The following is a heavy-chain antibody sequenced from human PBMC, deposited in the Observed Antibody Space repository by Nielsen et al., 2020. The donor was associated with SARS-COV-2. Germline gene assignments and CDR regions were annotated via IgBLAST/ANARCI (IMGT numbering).Heavy chain of an antibody. Sequence: GESLKISCAASGFTFSSYAMHWVRQAPGKGLEWVAVISYDGSNKYYADSVKGRFTISRENARNSLYLQMNSLRAGDTAVYYCARGYGFNYLYGLDVWGQGTTVTVSS. CDR2: ISYDGSNK. J-gene: IGHJ6*02. D-gene: IGHD3-10*01. CDR3: ARGYGFNYLYGLDV. V-gene: IGHV3-30*14. CDR1: GFTFSSYA.